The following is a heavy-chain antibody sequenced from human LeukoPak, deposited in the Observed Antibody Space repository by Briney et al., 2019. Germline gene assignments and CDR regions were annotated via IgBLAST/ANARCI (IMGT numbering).Heavy chain of an antibody. V-gene: IGHV4-39*07. CDR3: ARGGSYTMVKNY. CDR2: IYYSGST. CDR1: GGSISSSGYY. J-gene: IGHJ4*02. Sequence: SETLSLTCTVSGGSISSSGYYWGWIRQPPGKGLEWIGSIYYSGSTYCNPSLKSRVTISVDMSKNQFSLKLSSVTAADTAVYYCARGGSYTMVKNYWGQGTLVIVSS. D-gene: IGHD5-18*01.